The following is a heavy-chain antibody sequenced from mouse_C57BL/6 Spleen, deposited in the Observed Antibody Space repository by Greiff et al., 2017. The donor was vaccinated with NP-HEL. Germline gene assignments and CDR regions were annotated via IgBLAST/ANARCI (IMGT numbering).Heavy chain of an antibody. D-gene: IGHD1-1*01. CDR1: GYAFSSSW. CDR2: ISPGDGDT. CDR3: ATPRDYYGSRDYFDY. Sequence: VQLQQSGPELVKPGASVKISCKASGYAFSSSWMNWVKQRPGKGLEWIGRISPGDGDTNYNGKFKGKATLTADKSSSTAYMQRSSLTAEDSAVYFGATPRDYYGSRDYFDYWGQGTTLTVSS. J-gene: IGHJ2*01. V-gene: IGHV1-82*01.